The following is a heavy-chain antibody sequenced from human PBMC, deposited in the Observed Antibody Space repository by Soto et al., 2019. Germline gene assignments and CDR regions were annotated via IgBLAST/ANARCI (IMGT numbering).Heavy chain of an antibody. J-gene: IGHJ4*02. V-gene: IGHV4-4*07. CDR3: AREGSGSFYVDY. D-gene: IGHD1-26*01. CDR2: VYTSGTT. CDR1: GDSINSYW. Sequence: SETLSLTCTVSGDSINSYWWSWIRQSAGKGLEWIGRVYTSGTTNYNPSLKSRVTMSVDTSRNQFSLKLSSVTAADTAIYYCAREGSGSFYVDYWGQGTLVTVSS.